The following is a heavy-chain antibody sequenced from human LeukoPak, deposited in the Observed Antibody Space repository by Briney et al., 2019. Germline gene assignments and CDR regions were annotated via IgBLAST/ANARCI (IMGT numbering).Heavy chain of an antibody. CDR1: GGSISSYY. CDR2: IYTSGST. J-gene: IGHJ4*02. Sequence: SETLSLTCTVSGGSISSYYWSWIRQPAGKGLEWIGRIYTSGSTNYNPSLKGRVTMSVDTSKNQFSLKLSSVTAADTAVYYCARGFTIFGEKGYYFDYWGQGTLVTVSS. D-gene: IGHD3-3*01. CDR3: ARGFTIFGEKGYYFDY. V-gene: IGHV4-4*07.